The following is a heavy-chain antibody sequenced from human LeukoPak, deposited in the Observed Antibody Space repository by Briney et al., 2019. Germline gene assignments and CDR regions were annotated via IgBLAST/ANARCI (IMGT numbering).Heavy chain of an antibody. CDR2: ISSSGSTI. J-gene: IGHJ5*02. Sequence: PGGSLRLSCAASGFTFSDYYMSWIRQAPGKGLEWVSYISSSGSTIYYADSVKGRFTISRDNAKNSLYLQMNTLRAEDTAVYYCARDETAAAGTVNWFDPWGQGTLVTVSS. CDR1: GFTFSDYY. CDR3: ARDETAAAGTVNWFDP. D-gene: IGHD6-13*01. V-gene: IGHV3-11*01.